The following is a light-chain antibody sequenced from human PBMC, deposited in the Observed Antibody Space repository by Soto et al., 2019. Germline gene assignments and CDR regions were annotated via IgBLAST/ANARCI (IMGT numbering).Light chain of an antibody. CDR1: QIVSSTY. Sequence: EIVLTQSPGTLSLSPGERSTLSCRASQIVSSTYLAWFQQKAGQAPRLLIYGASTRATGIPDRFSGSGSGTDFTLTISGLEPEDFALYYCQQSDVTPPNTVGGGTQVDIK. V-gene: IGKV3-20*01. CDR2: GAS. CDR3: QQSDVTPPNT. J-gene: IGKJ4*01.